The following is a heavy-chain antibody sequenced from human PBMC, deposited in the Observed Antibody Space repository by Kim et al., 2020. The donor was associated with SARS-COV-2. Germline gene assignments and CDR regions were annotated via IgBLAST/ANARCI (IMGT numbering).Heavy chain of an antibody. V-gene: IGHV4-39*01. D-gene: IGHD6-13*01. CDR2: IYYSGTT. CDR3: ARLQYGSWPDY. CDR1: GGSISSRSYY. J-gene: IGHJ4*02. Sequence: SETLSLTCIVSGGSISSRSYYWGWIRQPLGKGLEWIGSIYYSGTTYYNPSLTSRVTISVDTSKNQFSLKLSSVTAADTAVYYCARLQYGSWPDYWGQGTLVTVSS.